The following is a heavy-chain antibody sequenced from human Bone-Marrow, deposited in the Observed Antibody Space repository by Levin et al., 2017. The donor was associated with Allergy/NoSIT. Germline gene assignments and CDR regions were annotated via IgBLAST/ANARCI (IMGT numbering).Heavy chain of an antibody. J-gene: IGHJ4*02. CDR1: GFNFSTYG. Sequence: GGSLRLSCATSGFNFSTYGMHWIRQAPGKGLEWLAVIWYDGSKKYYADSVKGRFTISRDNSKNTLYLQMNSLRVDDTALYYCASADSSFVDYWGQGTLVTVSS. CDR3: ASADSSFVDY. V-gene: IGHV3-33*01. D-gene: IGHD6-13*01. CDR2: IWYDGSKK.